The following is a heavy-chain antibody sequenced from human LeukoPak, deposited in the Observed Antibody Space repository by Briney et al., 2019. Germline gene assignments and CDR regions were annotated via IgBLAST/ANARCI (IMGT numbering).Heavy chain of an antibody. D-gene: IGHD4-17*01. CDR1: GFTVSSNY. V-gene: IGHV3-53*01. CDR3: VRGDYGDYTLFDY. Sequence: PGGSLRLSRAASGFTVSSNYMSWVRQAPGQGLEWGSVIYSGGSTYYADSVKGRFTISRDNSKNTLYLQMNSLRAEDTAVYYCVRGDYGDYTLFDYWGQGTLVTVSS. CDR2: IYSGGST. J-gene: IGHJ4*02.